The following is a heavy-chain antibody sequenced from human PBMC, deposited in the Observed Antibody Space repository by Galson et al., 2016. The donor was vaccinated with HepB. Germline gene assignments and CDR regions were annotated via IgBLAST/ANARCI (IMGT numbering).Heavy chain of an antibody. J-gene: IGHJ4*02. D-gene: IGHD3-9*01. CDR2: ISVYNGNT. CDR3: ARDRRRWLTGGLFDY. V-gene: IGHV1-18*01. CDR1: NYTFTSFG. Sequence: SVKVSCKASNYTFTSFGISWVRQAPGQGLEWMGWISVYNGNTNYAQKFQGRVTMTTDTSTSTAYMELRNLRSDDTTVYFCARDRRRWLTGGLFDYWGQGTLVTVSS.